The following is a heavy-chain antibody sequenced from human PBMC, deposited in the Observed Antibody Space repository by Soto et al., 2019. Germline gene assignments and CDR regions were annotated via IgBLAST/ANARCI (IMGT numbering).Heavy chain of an antibody. CDR2: IYYSGST. CDR3: EREEWDGQLSYGMDV. D-gene: IGHD6-6*01. CDR1: GGSISIYY. V-gene: IGHV4-59*01. J-gene: IGHJ6*02. Sequence: SETLSLTCTVSGGSISIYYWGWIRQPPGKGLEWIGYIYYSGSTNYNPSLKSRVTISVDTSKNQFSLKLSSVTAADTAVYYCEREEWDGQLSYGMDVWGQGTTVTVSS.